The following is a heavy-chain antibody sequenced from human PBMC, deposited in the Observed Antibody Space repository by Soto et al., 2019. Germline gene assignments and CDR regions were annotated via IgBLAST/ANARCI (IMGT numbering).Heavy chain of an antibody. Sequence: SETLSLTCTVSGGSISSGGYYWSWIRQHPGKGLEWIGYIYYSGSTYYNPSLKSRVTRSVDTSKNQFSLKLSSVTAADTAVYYCARSRFRSSTSSYNWFDPWGQGTLVTVSS. V-gene: IGHV4-31*03. J-gene: IGHJ5*02. CDR1: GGSISSGGYY. CDR3: ARSRFRSSTSSYNWFDP. D-gene: IGHD2-2*01. CDR2: IYYSGST.